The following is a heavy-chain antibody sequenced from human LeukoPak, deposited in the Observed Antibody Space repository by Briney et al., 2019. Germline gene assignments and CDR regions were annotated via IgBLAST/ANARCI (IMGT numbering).Heavy chain of an antibody. CDR1: GFTFSSYW. J-gene: IGHJ4*02. D-gene: IGHD6-13*01. CDR2: IKQDGSQK. V-gene: IGHV3-7*03. Sequence: PGGSLRLSCAASGFTFSSYWMSWVRQAPGKGLEWVANIKQDGSQKYYVDSVKGRFTISRDNAKNSLYLQMNSLRAEDTAMYYCTCPSAAGPNGGQGTLVTVSS. CDR3: TCPSAAGPN.